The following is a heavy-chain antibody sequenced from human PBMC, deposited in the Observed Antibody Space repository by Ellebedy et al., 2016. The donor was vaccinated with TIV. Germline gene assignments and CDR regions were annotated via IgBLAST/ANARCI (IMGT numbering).Heavy chain of an antibody. D-gene: IGHD6-13*01. CDR2: IYYTGRT. J-gene: IGHJ4*02. Sequence: MPSETLSLTCTVSGGSIRSYFWSWIRQSPGKGLKWIGYIYYTGRTNYNPSLKSRVTISVDTSNNQFSLKQRSVTASDTAVYYCARVRAAAGMAHFDNWGQGTLVTVSS. CDR3: ARVRAAAGMAHFDN. V-gene: IGHV4-59*01. CDR1: GGSIRSYF.